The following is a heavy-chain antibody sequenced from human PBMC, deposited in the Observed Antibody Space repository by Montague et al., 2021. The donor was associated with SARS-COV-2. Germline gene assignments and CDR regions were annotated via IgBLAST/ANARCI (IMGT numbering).Heavy chain of an antibody. Sequence: SETQSLTCAVYGGSFSGYYWSWIRRPPGKGLEWIGESNHSGGTNYNPYLKGRVTISVDTSKNQFSLKLTSVTAADTAVYYCARGLSGSYSGGWVPVALFDFYHYMDVWAKGTTVTVSS. CDR1: GGSFSGYY. V-gene: IGHV4-34*01. CDR2: SNHSGGT. CDR3: ARGLSGSYSGGWVPVALFDFYHYMDV. D-gene: IGHD6-25*01. J-gene: IGHJ6*03.